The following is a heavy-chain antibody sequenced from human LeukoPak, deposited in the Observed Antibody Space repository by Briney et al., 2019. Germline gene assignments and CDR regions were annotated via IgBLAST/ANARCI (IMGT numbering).Heavy chain of an antibody. CDR3: AKRVGYGYGIDI. CDR1: GFTVSSND. D-gene: IGHD4-17*01. CDR2: IESGGNT. J-gene: IGHJ3*02. Sequence: GRSLRLSCAASGFTVSSNDTSWVHQAPGKGLEWVSIIESGGNTYYADSVKGRFTISRDNSKSTVFLQMNSLRAEDTAFYYCAKRVGYGYGIDIWGPGTMVTVSS. V-gene: IGHV3-53*01.